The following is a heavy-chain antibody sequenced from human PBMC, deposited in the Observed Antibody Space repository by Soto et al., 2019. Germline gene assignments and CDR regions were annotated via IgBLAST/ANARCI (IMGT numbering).Heavy chain of an antibody. V-gene: IGHV1-18*04. CDR3: ARGDLLTGDSLDCYDMDV. CDR1: GYSFSSYG. Sequence: QVQLVQSGAEVKKPGASVKVSCKASGYSFSSYGLSWVRQAPGHGLEWMGWFSGDYGNTIYAQNLQGRVTMTTDTSTRTAFMELRSLRYDDTAVYYCARGDLLTGDSLDCYDMDVWGQGTTVTVSS. D-gene: IGHD3-9*01. J-gene: IGHJ6*02. CDR2: FSGDYGNT.